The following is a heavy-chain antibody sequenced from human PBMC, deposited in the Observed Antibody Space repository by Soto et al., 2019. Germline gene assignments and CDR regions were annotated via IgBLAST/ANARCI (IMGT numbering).Heavy chain of an antibody. D-gene: IGHD3-22*01. CDR2: IGYDGSLE. CDR3: AREHYDSSGYYRIDS. J-gene: IGHJ4*02. V-gene: IGHV3-30-3*01. Sequence: QVQLVESGGGVAQPGRSLRVSCAASGFTFSGYAMHWVRQAPGKGLEWVAIIGYDGSLESYAEYVKGRFTISRDNSNNTLFLLMNSLRPEDTAVYYCAREHYDSSGYYRIDSWGQGTLVTVSS. CDR1: GFTFSGYA.